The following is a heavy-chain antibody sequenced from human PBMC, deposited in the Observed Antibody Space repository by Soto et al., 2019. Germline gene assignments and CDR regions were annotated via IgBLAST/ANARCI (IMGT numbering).Heavy chain of an antibody. V-gene: IGHV3-23*01. D-gene: IGHD3-3*01. CDR3: AKLVGKGFLEGLPLGSFDS. Sequence: PGGSLRLSCAASGFTFSSYAMSWVRQAPGKGLEWVSAISGSGGSTYYADSVKGRFTISRDNSKNTLYLQMNSLRAEDAAVYYWAKLVGKGFLEGLPLGSFDSWGRGTLVTVSS. J-gene: IGHJ4*02. CDR1: GFTFSSYA. CDR2: ISGSGGST.